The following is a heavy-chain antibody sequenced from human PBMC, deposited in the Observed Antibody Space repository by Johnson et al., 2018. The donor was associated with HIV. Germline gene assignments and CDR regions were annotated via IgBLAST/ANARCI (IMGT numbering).Heavy chain of an antibody. V-gene: IGHV3-11*04. D-gene: IGHD2-15*01. CDR2: ISSSGSNI. CDR1: GFSFSDYY. Sequence: QVQLVESGGGLVKPGGSLRLSCATSGFSFSDYYMSWIRQAPGKGLEWVSYISSSGSNIYYADSVKGRFTISRDNAKNSLYLQMNSLRAEDTAVYYCAREGWDIVVVVAATRGRGAFDIWGQGTMVTVSS. J-gene: IGHJ3*02. CDR3: AREGWDIVVVVAATRGRGAFDI.